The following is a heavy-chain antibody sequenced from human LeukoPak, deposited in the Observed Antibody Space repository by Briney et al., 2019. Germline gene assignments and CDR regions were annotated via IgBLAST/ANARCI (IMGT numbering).Heavy chain of an antibody. CDR2: ISGSGGST. V-gene: IGHV3-23*01. J-gene: IGHJ4*02. CDR3: ARYSSSWYSEIDY. CDR1: GFTFSSYA. D-gene: IGHD6-13*01. Sequence: GGSLRLSCAASGFTFSSYAMSWVRQAPGKGLEWVSAISGSGGSTYYADSVKGRFTISRDNSKNTLYLQMNSLRAEDTAVYYCARYSSSWYSEIDYWGQGTLVTVSS.